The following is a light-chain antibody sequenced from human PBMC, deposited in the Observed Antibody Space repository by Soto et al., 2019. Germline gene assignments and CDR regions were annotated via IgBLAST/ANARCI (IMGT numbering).Light chain of an antibody. CDR3: AAWDDSLNGWV. V-gene: IGLV1-44*01. CDR2: SNN. J-gene: IGLJ3*02. CDR1: SSNIGSNT. Sequence: QLVLTQPPSASGTPGQRVTISCSGSSSNIGSNTVNWYQQLPGTAPKVLIYSNNQRPSGVPDRFSGSKSGTSASLAISGLQSEDEAEYYCAAWDDSLNGWVFGGGTQLTVL.